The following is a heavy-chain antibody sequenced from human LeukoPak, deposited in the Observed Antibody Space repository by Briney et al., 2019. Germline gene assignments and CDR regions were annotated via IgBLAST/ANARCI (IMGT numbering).Heavy chain of an antibody. D-gene: IGHD6-13*01. J-gene: IGHJ4*02. CDR1: GFSFGSYW. Sequence: GGSLRLSCAASGFSFGSYWMSWVRQAPGKGLEWVANINQDGSEKYYVDSVKGRFTISRVNAKNSLYLQMNSLRAEDTAVYHCAREAYSSNALDYWGQGTLVTVSS. V-gene: IGHV3-7*03. CDR3: AREAYSSNALDY. CDR2: INQDGSEK.